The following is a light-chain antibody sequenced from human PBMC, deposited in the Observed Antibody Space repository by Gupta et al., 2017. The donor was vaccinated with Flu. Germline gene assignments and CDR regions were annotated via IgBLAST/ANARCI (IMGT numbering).Light chain of an antibody. CDR2: DAS. CDR1: QSVSSY. J-gene: IGKJ2*01. V-gene: IGKV3-11*01. Sequence: ELVLTQSPATLSLSPGERATLSCRASQSVSSYLAWYQQKPGQAPRLLIYDASNSATGIPARFSGSGSGTEFTLTISSLEPEDFAVYYCQQRSNWPVTFGQGTKVDIK. CDR3: QQRSNWPVT.